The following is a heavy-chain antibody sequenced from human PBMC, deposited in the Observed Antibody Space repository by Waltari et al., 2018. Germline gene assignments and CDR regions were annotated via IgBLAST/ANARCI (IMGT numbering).Heavy chain of an antibody. CDR1: GFTVSHNY. D-gene: IGHD5-12*01. J-gene: IGHJ3*02. Sequence: EVQLVESGGGLIQPGGSLRISWAASGFTVSHNYITWVRQAPGKGLEWVLVIYSGGGTYYADSLRGRFTIARDKVKNTVYLQMNSLRAEDTAVYYCGNIGAFDIWGQGTMVTVSS. CDR3: GNIGAFDI. CDR2: IYSGGGT. V-gene: IGHV3-53*01.